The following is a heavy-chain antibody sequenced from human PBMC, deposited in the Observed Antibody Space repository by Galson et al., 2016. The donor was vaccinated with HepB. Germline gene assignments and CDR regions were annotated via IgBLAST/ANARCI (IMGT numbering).Heavy chain of an antibody. CDR3: GRLYGDVTLFDY. Sequence: SLRLSCAASGFTVSSNYMSWVRQAPGKGLEWVANIKPDGSRGYFLDSLQGRFTVSRDNAQNSLYLQMNRVRVDDTAVYYCGRLYGDVTLFDYWGRGTLVTVSS. CDR1: GFTVSSNY. CDR2: IKPDGSRG. J-gene: IGHJ4*02. D-gene: IGHD4-17*01. V-gene: IGHV3-7*03.